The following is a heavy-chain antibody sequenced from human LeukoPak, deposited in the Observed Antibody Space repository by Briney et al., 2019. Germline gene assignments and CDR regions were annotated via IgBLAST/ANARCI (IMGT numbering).Heavy chain of an antibody. CDR1: GGTFSSYA. Sequence: SVKVSCKASGGTFSSYAISWVRQTPGQGLEWMGGIIPIFGTANYAQKFQGRVTITTDESTSTAYMELSSLRSEDTAVYYCARGDIVVVPAAIYYMDVWGKGTTVTVSS. CDR2: IIPIFGTA. CDR3: ARGDIVVVPAAIYYMDV. V-gene: IGHV1-69*05. D-gene: IGHD2-2*01. J-gene: IGHJ6*03.